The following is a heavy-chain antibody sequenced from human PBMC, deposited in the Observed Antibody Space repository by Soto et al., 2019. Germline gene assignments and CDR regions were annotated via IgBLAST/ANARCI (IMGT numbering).Heavy chain of an antibody. Sequence: QVQLVQSGAEMKKPGASVKVSCKASGYTFTSYGMSWVRQAPGQGLAWMGWIDPYNSNTKDEQKFQGRVSMTTDTSTSTAYMELRSLRSDDTAVYYCERHIYMVRGVIIDYWGQGTLVTVSS. CDR1: GYTFTSYG. J-gene: IGHJ4*02. CDR3: ERHIYMVRGVIIDY. CDR2: IDPYNSNT. D-gene: IGHD3-10*01. V-gene: IGHV1-18*04.